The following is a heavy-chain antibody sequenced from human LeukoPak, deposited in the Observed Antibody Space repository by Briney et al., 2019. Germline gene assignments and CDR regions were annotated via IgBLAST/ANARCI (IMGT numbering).Heavy chain of an antibody. J-gene: IGHJ4*02. CDR3: ARDTYYYGSGPLYYFDY. V-gene: IGHV1-2*02. CDR1: GYTFTGYY. Sequence: ASVKVSCTASGYTFTGYYMHWVRQAPGQGLEWMGWINPNSGGTNYAQKFQGRVTMTRDTSTSTVYMELSSLRSEDTAVYYCARDTYYYGSGPLYYFDYWGQGTLVTVSS. CDR2: INPNSGGT. D-gene: IGHD3-10*01.